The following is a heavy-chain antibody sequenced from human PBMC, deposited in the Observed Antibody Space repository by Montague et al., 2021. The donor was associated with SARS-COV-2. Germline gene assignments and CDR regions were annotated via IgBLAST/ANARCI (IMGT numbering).Heavy chain of an antibody. D-gene: IGHD1-1*01. CDR1: GGSFSDYH. Sequence: SETLSLTCAVYGGSFSDYHWTWIRQSPGGGLEWIGQINYGGSTKYSPSLRSRVTISTDTSKNQFSLKLTSVTAADTAVYYCARGAPGYWGQGTLVTVSS. V-gene: IGHV4-34*01. CDR3: ARGAPGY. J-gene: IGHJ4*02. CDR2: INYGGST.